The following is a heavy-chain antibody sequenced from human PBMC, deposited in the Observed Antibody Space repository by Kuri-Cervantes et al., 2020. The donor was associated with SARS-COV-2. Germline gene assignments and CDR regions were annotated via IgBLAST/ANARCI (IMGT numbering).Heavy chain of an antibody. D-gene: IGHD6-19*01. CDR3: ARDRSAWPFDY. Sequence: SVKVSCKASGVTFTRDTINWVRQAPGQGLEWMGRIIPDLGVTNYARKFQGRVTITADKSTNTAYMDLNSLTSEDKAVYYCARDRSAWPFDYWGQGTLVTVSS. J-gene: IGHJ4*02. CDR1: GVTFTRDT. V-gene: IGHV1-69*04. CDR2: IIPDLGVT.